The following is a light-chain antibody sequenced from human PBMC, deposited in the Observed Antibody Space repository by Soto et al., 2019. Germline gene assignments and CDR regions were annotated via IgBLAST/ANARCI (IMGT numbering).Light chain of an antibody. CDR2: GAS. Sequence: EIVMTQSPATLSVSPGERSTLSCRASQSVSSKLAWYQQKPGQAPRLLIYGASNRATGIPARFSGSGSGTEFTLTISSLQSEDFAVYYCQHYNYWPYTFGQGTKVDIK. CDR3: QHYNYWPYT. CDR1: QSVSSK. J-gene: IGKJ2*01. V-gene: IGKV3D-15*01.